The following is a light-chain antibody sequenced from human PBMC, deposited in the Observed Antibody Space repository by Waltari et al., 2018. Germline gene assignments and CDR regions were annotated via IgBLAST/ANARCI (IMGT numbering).Light chain of an antibody. CDR3: NSYTSSPILEVV. CDR2: DVS. V-gene: IGLV2-14*03. Sequence: QSALTQPASVSGSPGQSITISCTGTSSDVGGYKYVSWYQQHPGKAPKLMIYDVSNRPSRVSNRFIGSKSGNTACLTTFWLQAEDEADYYRNSYTSSPILEVVFGGGTKLTVL. J-gene: IGLJ2*01. CDR1: SSDVGGYKY.